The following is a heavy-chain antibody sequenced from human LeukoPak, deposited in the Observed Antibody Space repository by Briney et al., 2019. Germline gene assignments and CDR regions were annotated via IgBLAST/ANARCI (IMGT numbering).Heavy chain of an antibody. Sequence: SETLSLTCAVSGGSISSSNWWSWVRQPPGKGLEWIGEIYQSGSTNYNPSLKSRVTISVDKSKNEFSLKLSSVTAADTAVYYCARVFGSSSWYFDYWGQGTLVTVSS. CDR3: ARVFGSSSWYFDY. D-gene: IGHD6-13*01. CDR2: IYQSGST. CDR1: GGSISSSNW. J-gene: IGHJ4*02. V-gene: IGHV4-4*02.